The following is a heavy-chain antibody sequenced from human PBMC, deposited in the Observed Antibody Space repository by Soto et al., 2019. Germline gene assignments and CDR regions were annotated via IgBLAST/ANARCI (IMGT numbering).Heavy chain of an antibody. V-gene: IGHV3-23*01. CDR2: ISGSGANT. D-gene: IGHD1-1*01. CDR3: AKEGGYNWHDPFDN. CDR1: GFIFSTYA. J-gene: IGHJ4*02. Sequence: EVQLLESGGGLAQPGGSLRLSCAASGFIFSTYAMSWVRQAPGKGLEWVSTISGSGANTYYAAPVRGRFNISRDNSKNTLYLQVNGLRGEDTAVYYCAKEGGYNWHDPFDNWGQGTLVTVSS.